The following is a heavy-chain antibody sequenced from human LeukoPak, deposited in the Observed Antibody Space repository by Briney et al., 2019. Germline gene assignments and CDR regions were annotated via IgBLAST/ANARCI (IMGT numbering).Heavy chain of an antibody. J-gene: IGHJ2*01. D-gene: IGHD6-13*01. CDR2: ISYDGSNK. CDR1: GFTFRSYD. V-gene: IGHV3-30*18. Sequence: GGSLRLSCAASGFTFRSYDMHWVRQAPGKGLQWVAVISYDGSNKNHTDSVKGRFTISRDNSKNTLYLQMNSLRAEDTAVYYCAKDSEIAAAGSYWYFDLWGRGTLVTVSS. CDR3: AKDSEIAAAGSYWYFDL.